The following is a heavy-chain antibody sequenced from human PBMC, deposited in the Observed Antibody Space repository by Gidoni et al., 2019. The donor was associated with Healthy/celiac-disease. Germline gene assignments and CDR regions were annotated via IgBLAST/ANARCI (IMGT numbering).Heavy chain of an antibody. V-gene: IGHV1-69*06. CDR3: AYQYSGYAHSYWFDP. Sequence: QVQLVQSGAEVKKPGSSVKVSCKASGGTFSSYAISWVRQAPGQGLEWMGGIIPIVGTANYAQKFQGRVTITADKSTSTAYMELSSLRSEDTAVYYCAYQYSGYAHSYWFDPWGQGTLVTVSS. CDR2: IIPIVGTA. CDR1: GGTFSSYA. D-gene: IGHD5-12*01. J-gene: IGHJ5*02.